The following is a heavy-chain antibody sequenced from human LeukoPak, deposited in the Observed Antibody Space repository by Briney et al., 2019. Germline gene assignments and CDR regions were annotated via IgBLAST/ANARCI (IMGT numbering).Heavy chain of an antibody. CDR1: DGSNSSNNW. D-gene: IGHD5-12*01. CDR2: IYHSGTT. J-gene: IGHJ4*02. V-gene: IGHV4-4*02. CDR3: ARTGIDSGYTSVDY. Sequence: SGTLSLTCAVSDGSNSSNNWWSWVRQPPGKGLEWIGEIYHSGTTDYNPSLKSRVTISVDKSKNQFSLKLSSVTAADTAFYYCARTGIDSGYTSVDYWGQGTLVTVSS.